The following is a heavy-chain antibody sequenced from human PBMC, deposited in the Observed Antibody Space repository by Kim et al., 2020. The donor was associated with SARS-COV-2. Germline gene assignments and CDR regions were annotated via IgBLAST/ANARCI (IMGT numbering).Heavy chain of an antibody. J-gene: IGHJ6*04. V-gene: IGHV3-30*18. D-gene: IGHD6-19*01. CDR2: ISYDGSNK. Sequence: GGSLRLSCAASGFTFSSYGMHWVRQAPGKGLEWVAVISYDGSNKYYADSVKGRFTISRDNSKNTLYLQLNSLGAEDTAVYYCAKELSSGWFNYHSYGMDVWGRETTVTVPS. CDR1: GFTFSSYG. CDR3: AKELSSGWFNYHSYGMDV.